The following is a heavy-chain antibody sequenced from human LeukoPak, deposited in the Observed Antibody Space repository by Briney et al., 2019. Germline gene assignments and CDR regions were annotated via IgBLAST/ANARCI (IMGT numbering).Heavy chain of an antibody. D-gene: IGHD3-16*02. V-gene: IGHV3-23*01. J-gene: IGHJ3*01. Sequence: GGSLRLSCAASGFTFSGYSMNWVRQAPGKGLEWVSLISSSGGNTYYADSVKGRFTISRDNSKNTLSLQMNSLRVEDTAIYYCAKDIQLSTWGLGAMVTVSS. CDR1: GFTFSGYS. CDR2: ISSSGGNT. CDR3: AKDIQLST.